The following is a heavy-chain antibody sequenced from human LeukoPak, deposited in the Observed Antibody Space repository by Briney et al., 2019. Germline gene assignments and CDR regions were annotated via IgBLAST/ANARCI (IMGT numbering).Heavy chain of an antibody. V-gene: IGHV3-48*03. Sequence: GGSLRLSCAASRFTFSSYEMHWAREAQREGLEQLSYISDSGTIRYADSVKGRFTISRDNAKNSLYLQMNSLRDEDTAVYYCARDDHISGWYGLDSWGQGTLVAVSS. CDR1: RFTFSSYE. D-gene: IGHD6-19*01. J-gene: IGHJ4*02. CDR2: ISDSGTI. CDR3: ARDDHISGWYGLDS.